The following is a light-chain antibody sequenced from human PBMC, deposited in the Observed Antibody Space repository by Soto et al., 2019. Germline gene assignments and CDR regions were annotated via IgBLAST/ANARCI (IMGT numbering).Light chain of an antibody. J-gene: IGLJ3*02. CDR3: CLYAGSSTFV. V-gene: IGLV2-23*02. CDR2: EVS. CDR1: SSDVGSYDL. Sequence: QSALTQPASVSGSPGQSITISCTGTSSDVGSYDLVSWYQQHPGKAPKLMIYEVSKRPSGVFNRFSGSKSANTASLTISGLQAEDEADYYCCLYAGSSTFVFGGGTQVTVL.